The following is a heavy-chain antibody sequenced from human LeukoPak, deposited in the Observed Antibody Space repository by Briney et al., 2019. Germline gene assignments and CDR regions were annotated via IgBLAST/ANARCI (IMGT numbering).Heavy chain of an antibody. CDR3: ASSRIFGVVDYYYYGMDV. CDR2: INPNSGGT. J-gene: IGHJ6*02. CDR1: GYTFTGYY. D-gene: IGHD3-3*01. Sequence: EASVKVSCKASGYTFTGYYMHWVRQAPGQGLEWMGWINPNSGGTNYAQKFQGRVTMTRDTSISTAYMELSRLRSDDTAVYYCASSRIFGVVDYYYYGMDVWGQGTTVTVSS. V-gene: IGHV1-2*02.